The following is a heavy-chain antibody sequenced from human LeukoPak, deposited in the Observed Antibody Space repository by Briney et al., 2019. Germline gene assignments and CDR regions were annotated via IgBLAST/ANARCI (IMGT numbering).Heavy chain of an antibody. V-gene: IGHV4-34*01. CDR1: GGSFSGYY. J-gene: IGHJ5*02. Sequence: SETLSLTCAVYGGSFSGYYWSWIRQPPGKGLEWIGEINHSGSTNYNPSLKSRVTISVDTSKNQFSLKPSSVNAADTAVYYCPTCIAVVGTGWFDPWGQGTLVTVSS. CDR2: INHSGST. CDR3: PTCIAVVGTGWFDP. D-gene: IGHD6-19*01.